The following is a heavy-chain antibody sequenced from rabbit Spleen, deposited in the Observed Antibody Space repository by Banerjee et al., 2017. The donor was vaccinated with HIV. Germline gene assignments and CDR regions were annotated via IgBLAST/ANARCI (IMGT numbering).Heavy chain of an antibody. CDR2: IDTGSSGFT. CDR3: ARDTSSSFSSYGMDL. D-gene: IGHD1-1*01. V-gene: IGHV1S45*01. CDR1: GVSFSNSSY. J-gene: IGHJ6*01. Sequence: QEQLEESGGDLVKPGASLTLTCTASGVSFSNSSYMCWVRQAPGKGLEWIACIDTGSSGFTYFATWAKGRFTCSKTSSTTVTLQMTRLTAADTATYFCARDTSSSFSSYGMDLWGPGTLVTVS.